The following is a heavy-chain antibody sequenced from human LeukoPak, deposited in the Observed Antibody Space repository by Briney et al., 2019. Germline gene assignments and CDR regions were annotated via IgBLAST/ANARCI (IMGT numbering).Heavy chain of an antibody. Sequence: PSETLSLTCTVSGGSISSSSYYWGWIRQPPGKGLEWIGSIYYSGSTYYNPSLKSRVTISVDTSKNQFSLKLSSVTAADTAVYYCASSPDTIFGVDYYFDYWGQGTLVIVSS. CDR3: ASSPDTIFGVDYYFDY. J-gene: IGHJ4*02. D-gene: IGHD3-3*01. CDR1: GGSISSSSYY. CDR2: IYYSGST. V-gene: IGHV4-39*01.